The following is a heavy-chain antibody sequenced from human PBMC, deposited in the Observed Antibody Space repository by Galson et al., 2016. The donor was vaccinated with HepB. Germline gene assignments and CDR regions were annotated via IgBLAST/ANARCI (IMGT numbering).Heavy chain of an antibody. CDR3: ARHKGSSISYYYYGMDV. J-gene: IGHJ6*04. Sequence: TLSLTCTVYGESLSDDYWSWIRQSPGKGLEWIGEVNHSGSTNYNPSLTSRVTLSTDTSKKHFSLTLTSVTAADSALYDCARHKGSSISYYYYGMDVWGKGTTVTVSP. V-gene: IGHV4-34*01. CDR1: GESLSDDY. CDR2: VNHSGST. D-gene: IGHD6-13*01.